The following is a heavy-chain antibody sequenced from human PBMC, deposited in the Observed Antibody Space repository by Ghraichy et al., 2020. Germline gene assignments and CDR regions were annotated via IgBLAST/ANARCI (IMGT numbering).Heavy chain of an antibody. V-gene: IGHV3-33*08. Sequence: GGSLRLSCAASGFTFSSYGMHWVRQAPGKGLEWVAVIWYDGSNKYYADSVKGRFTISRDNSKNTLYLQMNSLRAEDTAVYYCARDGWLLQTVDAFDIWGQGTMVTVSS. CDR2: IWYDGSNK. J-gene: IGHJ3*02. D-gene: IGHD3-22*01. CDR1: GFTFSSYG. CDR3: ARDGWLLQTVDAFDI.